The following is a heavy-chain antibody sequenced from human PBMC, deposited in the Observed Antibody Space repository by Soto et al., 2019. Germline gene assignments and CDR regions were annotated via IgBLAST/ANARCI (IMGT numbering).Heavy chain of an antibody. D-gene: IGHD6-19*01. J-gene: IGHJ5*02. CDR3: AKEQFNTGWTQPGS. Sequence: PGGSLRLSCTAHGFSFSIYSMGWCRQAPGRGLEWVSSIVSTIAYIYYGDSVRGRFTISRDTSKNTLYLHTDSLIPEETAVYYCAKEQFNTGWTQPGSWGQGTLVTVSS. CDR2: IVSTIAYI. V-gene: IGHV3-21*01. CDR1: GFSFSIYS.